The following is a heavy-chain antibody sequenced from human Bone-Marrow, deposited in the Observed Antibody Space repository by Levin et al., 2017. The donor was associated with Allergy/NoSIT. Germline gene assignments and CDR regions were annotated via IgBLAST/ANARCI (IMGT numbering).Heavy chain of an antibody. CDR1: GFTFSSYA. Sequence: GGSLRLSCAASGFTFSSYAMTWVRQAPGKGLEWVSSLSGSGYSTYYADSVKGRFTISRDNSKNTLYLQMNSLRAEDTAVYYCAKDHVSGTTTFPRPNWFDPWGQGTLVTVSS. CDR3: AKDHVSGTTTFPRPNWFDP. CDR2: LSGSGYST. J-gene: IGHJ5*02. D-gene: IGHD1-1*01. V-gene: IGHV3-23*01.